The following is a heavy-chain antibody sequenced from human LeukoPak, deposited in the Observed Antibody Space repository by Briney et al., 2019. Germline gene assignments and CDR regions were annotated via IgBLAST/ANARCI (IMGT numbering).Heavy chain of an antibody. Sequence: ASVKVSCKASGYTFTNYGFNWVRRAPGQALEWMGCVSAYNGKTNYAQKLQGRVTMTTDTSTSTAYMELRSLRFDDTAVYYCARAPYFLEWGHYYGDPFDYWGQGTLVTVSS. CDR3: ARAPYFLEWGHYYGDPFDY. V-gene: IGHV1-18*01. J-gene: IGHJ4*02. D-gene: IGHD4-17*01. CDR1: GYTFTNYG. CDR2: VSAYNGKT.